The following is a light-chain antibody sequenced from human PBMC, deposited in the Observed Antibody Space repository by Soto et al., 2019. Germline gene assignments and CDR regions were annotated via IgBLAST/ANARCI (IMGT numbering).Light chain of an antibody. CDR3: QQRSNWPFT. CDR2: DAS. J-gene: IGKJ5*01. V-gene: IGKV3-11*01. Sequence: EIVLTQSPATLSLSPGERATLSCRASQSVSSYLAWYQQKPGQAPRLLIYDASNRATGIPARFSGSGSVTDFTLTISSLEPEDLAVYYCQQRSNWPFTFGQGTRLEIK. CDR1: QSVSSY.